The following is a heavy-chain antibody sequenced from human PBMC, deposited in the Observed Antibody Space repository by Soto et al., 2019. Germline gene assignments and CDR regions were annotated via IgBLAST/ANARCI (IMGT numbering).Heavy chain of an antibody. CDR2: IWFDGSKQ. CDR1: GFTFSASG. D-gene: IGHD5-12*01. V-gene: IGHV3-33*01. CDR3: ARDLNTGYVGDY. Sequence: QVQLVESGGGVVQPGTSLRLSCVASGFTFSASGMHWVRHTPGKGLEWVAIIWFDGSKQYYADSVKGRFTVSRDNPGSTLFLQMNDLRTEDTAMYYCARDLNTGYVGDYWGQGALVVVSS. J-gene: IGHJ4*02.